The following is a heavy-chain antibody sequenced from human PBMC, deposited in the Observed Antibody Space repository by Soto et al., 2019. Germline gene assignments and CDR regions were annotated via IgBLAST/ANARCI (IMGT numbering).Heavy chain of an antibody. CDR3: AKTTRKSSYYVFWGVSPPPYYSYSWAV. Sequence: GGSLRLSCAASGFTFSSYDMHWVRQATGKGLEWVSAIGTAGDTYYPGSVKGRFTISRENAKNSLYLQMNSLRAGDTAVYYCAKTTRKSSYYVFWGVSPPPYYSYSWAVGGKGPTAPAPS. D-gene: IGHD3-3*01. CDR1: GFTFSSYD. J-gene: IGHJ6*03. CDR2: IGTAGDT. V-gene: IGHV3-13*01.